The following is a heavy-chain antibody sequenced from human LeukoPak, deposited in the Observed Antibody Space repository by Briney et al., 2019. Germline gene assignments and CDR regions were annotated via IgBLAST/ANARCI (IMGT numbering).Heavy chain of an antibody. CDR3: ARDWAMNDAFDI. CDR2: INHSGST. Sequence: SETLSLTCAVYGGSFSGYYWSWIRQLPGKRLEWIGEINHSGSTSYNPSLKSRVTISVDTSKNQFSLKLSSVTAADTAVYYCARDWAMNDAFDIWGQGTMVTVSS. J-gene: IGHJ3*02. CDR1: GGSFSGYY. V-gene: IGHV4-34*01. D-gene: IGHD2-2*01.